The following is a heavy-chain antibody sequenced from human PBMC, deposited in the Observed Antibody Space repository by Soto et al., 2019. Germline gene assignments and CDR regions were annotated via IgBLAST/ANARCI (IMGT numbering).Heavy chain of an antibody. D-gene: IGHD3-22*01. J-gene: IGHJ4*02. Sequence: EVQLVESGGGLVQPGESLTLSCAASGFTFSSYWMHWVRQAPGKGLVWVSRIKSDGSGTYYADSVKGRLTISRDNARNXXYLQMNRLRVEDTAVYFCARGDGAHYDGNGYLGRHWGQGPLVTVSS. CDR2: IKSDGSGT. V-gene: IGHV3-74*01. CDR3: ARGDGAHYDGNGYLGRH. CDR1: GFTFSSYW.